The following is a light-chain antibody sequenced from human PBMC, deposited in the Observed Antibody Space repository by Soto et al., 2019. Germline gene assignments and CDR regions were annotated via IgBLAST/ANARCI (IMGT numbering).Light chain of an antibody. CDR1: QSVTSN. CDR3: QQYNNWPPWT. V-gene: IGKV3-15*01. J-gene: IGKJ1*01. Sequence: EVVLTQFEATLSASHKPRASLSCTASQSVTSNLAWYQQKPGQAPRLLIYGASTRATGISARFSGSGSGTEFTLTISSLQSEDFAVYYCQQYNNWPPWTFGQGANVDIK. CDR2: GAS.